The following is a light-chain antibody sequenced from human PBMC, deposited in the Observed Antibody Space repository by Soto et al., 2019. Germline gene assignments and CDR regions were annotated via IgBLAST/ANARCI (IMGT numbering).Light chain of an antibody. J-gene: IGKJ1*01. V-gene: IGKV1-5*01. CDR2: DAS. CDR1: QRISSW. CDR3: QQYNSYSST. Sequence: DIHMTQSPSTLSASVGDRVTITCRASQRISSWLAWYKQKPGKAPKLLIHDASILESAVPSRFSGAGSGTDFTLTISSLQPDDFATYSCQQYNSYSSTFGQGTKVEIK.